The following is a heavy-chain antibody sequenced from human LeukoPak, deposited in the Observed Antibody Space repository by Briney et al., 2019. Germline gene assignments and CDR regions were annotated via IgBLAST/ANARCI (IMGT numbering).Heavy chain of an antibody. CDR1: GFTFSNYW. V-gene: IGHV3-7*01. CDR3: ARGGYYDSSGYYYDL. D-gene: IGHD3-22*01. Sequence: GGSLRLSCAASGFTFSNYWMSWVRQAPGKGLEWVANIKQDRSEKYYVDSVKGRFTISRDNAKNSLYLQMNSLRAEDTAVYYCARGGYYDSSGYYYDLWGQGTLVTVSS. J-gene: IGHJ5*02. CDR2: IKQDRSEK.